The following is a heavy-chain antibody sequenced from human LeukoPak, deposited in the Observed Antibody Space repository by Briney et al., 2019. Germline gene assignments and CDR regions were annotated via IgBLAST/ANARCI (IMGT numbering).Heavy chain of an antibody. Sequence: GRSLRLSCAASGFTFSSYNMHWIRQARGKGLEWVAFISYDGSNKDYTDSVKGRFTVSRDNSKNTLYLQMNSLRAEDTAVYFCATGTDVDYFFEAGMDVWGQGTTVIVSS. J-gene: IGHJ6*02. CDR2: ISYDGSNK. CDR3: ATGTDVDYFFEAGMDV. V-gene: IGHV3-30*03. D-gene: IGHD3-16*01. CDR1: GFTFSSYN.